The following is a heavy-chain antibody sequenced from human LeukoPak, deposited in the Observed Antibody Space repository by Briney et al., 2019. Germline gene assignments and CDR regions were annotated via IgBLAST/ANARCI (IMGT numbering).Heavy chain of an antibody. V-gene: IGHV3-23*01. CDR3: ASESARGYCSSTSCYKVNWFDP. J-gene: IGHJ5*02. CDR2: ITGVGGTT. CDR1: GFTFDNYA. Sequence: GGSLRLSCAASGFTFDNYALNWVRQAPGKGLEWVSAITGVGGTTYYADSVKGRFTISRDNSKNTLYLQMNSLRAEDTAVYYCASESARGYCSSTSCYKVNWFDPWGQGTLVTVSS. D-gene: IGHD2-2*02.